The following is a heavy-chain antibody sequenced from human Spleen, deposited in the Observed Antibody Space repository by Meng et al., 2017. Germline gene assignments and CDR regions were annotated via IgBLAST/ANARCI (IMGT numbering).Heavy chain of an antibody. V-gene: IGHV3-21*01. CDR1: GFTFSSYT. D-gene: IGHD3-22*01. CDR3: ARDQQRITMIVVVMGAFDI. J-gene: IGHJ3*02. CDR2: ISSSSTYI. Sequence: GESLKISCAASGFTFSSYTMNWVRQAPGKGLEWVSSISSSSTYIYYADSVKGRFTISRDNAKNSLYLQMNSLRAEDTAVYYCARDQQRITMIVVVMGAFDIWGQGTMVTVSS.